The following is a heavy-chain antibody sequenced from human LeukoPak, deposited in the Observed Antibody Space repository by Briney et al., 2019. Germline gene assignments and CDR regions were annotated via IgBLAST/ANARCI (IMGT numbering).Heavy chain of an antibody. V-gene: IGHV3-23*01. J-gene: IGHJ3*02. Sequence: PGGSLRLSCGASGFTISSYAMSWVRQAPGKGLEWVSAISGSGGSTYYADSVKGRFTISRDNSKNTLYLQMNSLRAEDTAVYYCAKDIGSPRGAFDIWGQGTMVTVSS. D-gene: IGHD5/OR15-5a*01. CDR2: ISGSGGST. CDR3: AKDIGSPRGAFDI. CDR1: GFTISSYA.